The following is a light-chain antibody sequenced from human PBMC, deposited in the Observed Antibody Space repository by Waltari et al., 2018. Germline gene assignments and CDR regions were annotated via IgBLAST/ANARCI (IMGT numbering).Light chain of an antibody. J-gene: IGKJ1*01. CDR1: QTINGW. CDR3: QQYLLFWT. V-gene: IGKV1-5*01. CDR2: DAS. Sequence: DIQMTQSPSTLSASVGDRVTITCGASQTINGWLAWYQQKPGKAPELLIHDASTLESGVPPRFSGSGSGTEFTLTISSVQPEDVATYYCQQYLLFWTFGQGTRVEIK.